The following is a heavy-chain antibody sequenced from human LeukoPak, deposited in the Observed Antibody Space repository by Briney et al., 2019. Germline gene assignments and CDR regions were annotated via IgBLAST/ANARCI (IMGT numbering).Heavy chain of an antibody. CDR1: GGSFSGYY. Sequence: SETLSLSCAVYGGSFSGYYWSWIRQPPGKGLEWIGEINHSGSTNYNPSLKSRVTISVDTSKNQFSLKLSSVTAADTAVYYCARAHDYGDHNAYYYYMDVWGKGTTVTVSS. J-gene: IGHJ6*03. CDR3: ARAHDYGDHNAYYYYMDV. V-gene: IGHV4-34*01. CDR2: INHSGST. D-gene: IGHD4-17*01.